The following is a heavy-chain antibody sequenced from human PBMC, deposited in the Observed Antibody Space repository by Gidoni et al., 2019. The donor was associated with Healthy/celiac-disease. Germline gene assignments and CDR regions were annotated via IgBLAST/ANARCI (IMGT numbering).Heavy chain of an antibody. CDR2: ISYDGSNK. V-gene: IGHV3-30*18. CDR3: AKDAWSGGMCINY. CDR1: GFTFSSYG. J-gene: IGHJ4*02. Sequence: QVQLVESGGGVVQHGRSLRLCCAASGFTFSSYGMHWVRQAPGKGLEWVSVISYDGSNKYYADSVKGRFTISRDNSKNTLYLQMNSLRAEDTAVYYCAKDAWSGGMCINYWGQGTLVTVSS. D-gene: IGHD3-3*01.